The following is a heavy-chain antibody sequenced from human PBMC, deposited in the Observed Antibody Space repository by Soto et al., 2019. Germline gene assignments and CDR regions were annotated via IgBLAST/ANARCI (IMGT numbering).Heavy chain of an antibody. D-gene: IGHD4-17*01. J-gene: IGHJ6*02. CDR2: IIPIFGTA. Sequence: ASVKVSCKASGGTFSSYAISWVRQAPGQGLEWMGGIIPIFGTANYAQKFQGRVTITADESTSTAYMELSSLRSEDTAVYYCASDGYGDSYYYYGMDVWGQGTTVTVSS. CDR1: GGTFSSYA. V-gene: IGHV1-69*13. CDR3: ASDGYGDSYYYYGMDV.